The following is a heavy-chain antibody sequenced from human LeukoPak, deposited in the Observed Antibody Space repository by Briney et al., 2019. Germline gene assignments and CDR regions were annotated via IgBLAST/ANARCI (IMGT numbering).Heavy chain of an antibody. CDR1: GFTFSSYA. D-gene: IGHD2-2*01. CDR3: AKAEYQLLSHFDY. J-gene: IGHJ4*02. Sequence: GGSLRLSCAASGFTFSSYAMSWVRQAPGKGREWVSAISGSGGSTYYADSVKGRFTISRDNSKNTLYLQMNSLRAEDTAVYYCAKAEYQLLSHFDYWGQGTLVTVSS. V-gene: IGHV3-23*01. CDR2: ISGSGGST.